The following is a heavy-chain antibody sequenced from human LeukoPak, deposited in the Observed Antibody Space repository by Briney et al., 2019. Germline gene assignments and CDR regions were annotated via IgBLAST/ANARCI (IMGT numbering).Heavy chain of an antibody. CDR2: IYPGDSDT. J-gene: IGHJ4*02. CDR3: ARLFSHGCGDY. Sequence: GESLKISCKGSGYTFTSYWIGWVRQMPGKGLEWMGIIYPGDSDTRYSPSFQGQVTISADKSITPAYLQWSSLRASDPAMYYRARLFSHGCGDYWGQGTLVTVSS. V-gene: IGHV5-51*01. D-gene: IGHD1-26*01. CDR1: GYTFTSYW.